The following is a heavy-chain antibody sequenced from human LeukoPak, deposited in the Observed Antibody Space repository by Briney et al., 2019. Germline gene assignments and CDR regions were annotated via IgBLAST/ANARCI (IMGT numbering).Heavy chain of an antibody. CDR1: GGSISSSSYY. CDR2: IYYSGST. Sequence: SETLSLTCTVSGGSISSSSYYRGWIRQPPGKGLEWIGSIYYSGSTYYNPSLKSRVTISVDTSKNQFSLKLSSVTAADTAVYYCARHGYDSSRSGFDYWGQGTLVTVSS. D-gene: IGHD3-22*01. J-gene: IGHJ4*02. CDR3: ARHGYDSSRSGFDY. V-gene: IGHV4-39*01.